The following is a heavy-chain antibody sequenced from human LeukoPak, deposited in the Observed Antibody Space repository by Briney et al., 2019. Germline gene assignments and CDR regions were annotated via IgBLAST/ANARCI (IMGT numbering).Heavy chain of an antibody. Sequence: SETLSLTCTVSGGSINTPNYYWGWIRQPPGKGLEWIGEINHSGSTNYNPSLKSRVTISVDTSKNQFSLKLSSVTAADTAVYYCASYRGFGRHDAFDIWGQGTMVTVSS. D-gene: IGHD3-10*01. CDR3: ASYRGFGRHDAFDI. V-gene: IGHV4-39*07. CDR2: INHSGST. J-gene: IGHJ3*02. CDR1: GGSINTPNYY.